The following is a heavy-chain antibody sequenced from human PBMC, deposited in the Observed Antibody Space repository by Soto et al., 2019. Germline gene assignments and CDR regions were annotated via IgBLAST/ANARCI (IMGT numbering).Heavy chain of an antibody. CDR3: ARDPGGFNYYYYYYMDV. Sequence: GGSLRLSCAASGFTFSSYWMSWVRQAPGKGLEWVANIKQDGSEKYYVDSVKGRFTISRDNAKNSLYLQMNSLRAEDTAVYYCARDPGGFNYYYYYYMDVWGKGT. CDR2: IKQDGSEK. CDR1: GFTFSSYW. J-gene: IGHJ6*03. D-gene: IGHD2-15*01. V-gene: IGHV3-7*01.